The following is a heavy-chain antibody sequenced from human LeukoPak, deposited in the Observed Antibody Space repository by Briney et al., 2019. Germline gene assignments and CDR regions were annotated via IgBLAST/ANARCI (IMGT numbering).Heavy chain of an antibody. V-gene: IGHV4-34*01. J-gene: IGHJ4*02. Sequence: ETLSLTCGVSGTSFTSYYWSWIRETPGKGLEWIGEVNHSVYTNMKPSLKSRVTISVDTSKNQFSLMMTSVTAADTAVYFCATMTTGHDYWGQGTLVTVSS. CDR3: ATMTTGHDY. CDR2: VNHSVYT. CDR1: GTSFTSYY. D-gene: IGHD4-17*01.